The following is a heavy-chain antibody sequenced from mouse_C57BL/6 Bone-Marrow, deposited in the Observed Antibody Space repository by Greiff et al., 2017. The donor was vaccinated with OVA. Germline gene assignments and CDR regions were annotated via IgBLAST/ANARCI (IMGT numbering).Heavy chain of an antibody. CDR3: AILYCYAMDY. V-gene: IGHV5-4*03. CDR1: GFTFSSYA. J-gene: IGHJ4*01. Sequence: EVKVEESGGGLVKPGGSLKLSCAASGFTFSSYAMSWVRQTPEKRLEWVATISDGGSYTYYPDNVKGRFTISGDNAKNNLYLQMSHLKSEDTAMYYCAILYCYAMDYWGQGTSVTVSS. CDR2: ISDGGSYT.